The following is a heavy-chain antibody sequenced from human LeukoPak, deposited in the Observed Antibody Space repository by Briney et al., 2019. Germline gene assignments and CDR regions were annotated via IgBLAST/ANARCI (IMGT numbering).Heavy chain of an antibody. CDR2: ISSSSSYI. CDR3: ARDRDSRGSNLDY. Sequence: PGGPLRLSCAASGFTFSSYSMNWVRQAPGKGLEWVSSISSSSSYIYYADSVKGRFTISRDNAKNSLYLQMNSLRAEDTAVYYCARDRDSRGSNLDYWGQGTLVTVSS. CDR1: GFTFSSYS. J-gene: IGHJ4*02. V-gene: IGHV3-21*01. D-gene: IGHD3-22*01.